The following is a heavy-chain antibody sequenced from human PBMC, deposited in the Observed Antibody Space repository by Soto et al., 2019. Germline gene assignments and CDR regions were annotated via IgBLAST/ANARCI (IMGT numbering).Heavy chain of an antibody. J-gene: IGHJ4*02. D-gene: IGHD6-25*01. CDR2: IYSSGST. V-gene: IGHV4-59*08. Sequence: SESLAHTSTVTGFYIMSYYWSWIRQPPGKRLEWIGYIYSSGSTHYNPSLNTRVTISVDTSKNHFSLRLSSVTAAVTAVYYCATHKAALAFDSWGQGTLVTVSS. CDR1: GFYIMSYY. CDR3: ATHKAALAFDS.